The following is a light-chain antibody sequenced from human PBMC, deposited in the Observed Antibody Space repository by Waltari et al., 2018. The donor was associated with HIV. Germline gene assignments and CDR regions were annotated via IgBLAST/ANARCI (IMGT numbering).Light chain of an antibody. Sequence: SYVQTQPPSVSVAPGQTARITCGGNNIGSKSVHWYQQRPGQAPVLVIYEDSDRPSGIPERFSGSNSGNTATLTISRVEAGDEADYYCQVWDTSSDHPGVVFGGGTKLTVL. CDR1: NIGSKS. CDR2: EDS. CDR3: QVWDTSSDHPGVV. J-gene: IGLJ2*01. V-gene: IGLV3-21*02.